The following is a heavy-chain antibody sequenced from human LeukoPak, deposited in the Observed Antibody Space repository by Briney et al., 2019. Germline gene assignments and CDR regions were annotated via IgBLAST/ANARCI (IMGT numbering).Heavy chain of an antibody. V-gene: IGHV3-7*03. J-gene: IGHJ4*02. CDR2: IKEDGTET. CDR3: AKGGRSLQTY. Sequence: GGSLRLSCAASGFMFSSNWMSWVRLAPGKGLEWVANIKEDGTETYHVDSVKGRFTISRDNAKNSLYLQMNSLRVEDTAVYYCAKGGRSLQTYWGQGTLVTVSS. D-gene: IGHD5-24*01. CDR1: GFMFSSNW.